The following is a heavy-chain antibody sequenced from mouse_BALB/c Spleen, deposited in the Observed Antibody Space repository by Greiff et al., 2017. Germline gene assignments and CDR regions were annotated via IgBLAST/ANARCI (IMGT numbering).Heavy chain of an antibody. CDR1: GYTFTSYV. CDR2: INPYNDGT. Sequence: VQLQQSGPELVKPGASVKMSCKASGYTFTSYVMHWVKQKPGQGLEWIGYINPYNDGTKYNEKFKGKATLTSDKSSSTAYMELSSLTSEDSAVYYCAREELRYAMDYWGQGTSVTVSS. D-gene: IGHD1-1*01. V-gene: IGHV1-14*01. J-gene: IGHJ4*01. CDR3: AREELRYAMDY.